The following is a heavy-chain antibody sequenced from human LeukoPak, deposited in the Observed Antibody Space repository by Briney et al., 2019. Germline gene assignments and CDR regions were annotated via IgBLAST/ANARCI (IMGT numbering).Heavy chain of an antibody. CDR2: FYRGGST. Sequence: SETLSLTCAVSGYSLSGGSYWGWIRQPPGKGLEWIGSFYRGGSTYYNPSLKSRVTISVDTSKNQFSLKLSSVTAADTAVYYCATLTHIVVVPTSLHGAFDIWGQGTMATVSS. D-gene: IGHD2-2*01. CDR3: ATLTHIVVVPTSLHGAFDI. CDR1: GYSLSGGSY. J-gene: IGHJ3*02. V-gene: IGHV4-38-2*01.